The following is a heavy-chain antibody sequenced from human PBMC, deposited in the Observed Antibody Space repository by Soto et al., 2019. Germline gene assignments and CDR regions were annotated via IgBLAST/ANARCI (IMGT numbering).Heavy chain of an antibody. J-gene: IGHJ6*03. CDR3: ARVPNGDYYYYYYMDV. CDR2: IIPILGIA. D-gene: IGHD2-8*01. CDR1: GGTCSSYT. V-gene: IGHV1-69*02. Sequence: SVKVSCKASGGTCSSYTISWVRQAPGQGLEWMGRIIPILGIANYAQKFQGRVTITADKSTSTAYMELSSLRSEDTAVYYCARVPNGDYYYYYYMDVWAKGTTVTVSS.